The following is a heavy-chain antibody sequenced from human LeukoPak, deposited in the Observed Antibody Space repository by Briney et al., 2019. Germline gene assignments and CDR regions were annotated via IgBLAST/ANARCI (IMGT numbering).Heavy chain of an antibody. V-gene: IGHV3-30*01. D-gene: IGHD1-1*01. CDR1: GFTFSSYA. CDR3: ARDQGNAGNRIKGDGHYMDV. CDR2: ISYHGRNE. Sequence: PGESLRLSCAASGFTFSSYAMHWVRQAPGEGLQWVAVISYHGRNEYYADSVKGRFTISRDSFKKTVYLQMYGLRAEDTAVYYCARDQGNAGNRIKGDGHYMDVWGKGTTVTVSS. J-gene: IGHJ6*03.